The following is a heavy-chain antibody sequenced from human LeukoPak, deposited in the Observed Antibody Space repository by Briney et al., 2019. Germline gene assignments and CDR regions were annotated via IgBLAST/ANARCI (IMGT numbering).Heavy chain of an antibody. Sequence: ASVKVSCKVSGYTLTELSMHWARQAPGKGLEWMGGFDPEDGETIYAQKFQGRVTMTEDTSTDTAYMELSSLRSEDTAVYYCATGRDSSGYPYYYYYMDVWGKGTTVTVSS. D-gene: IGHD3-22*01. J-gene: IGHJ6*03. V-gene: IGHV1-24*01. CDR3: ATGRDSSGYPYYYYYMDV. CDR1: GYTLTELS. CDR2: FDPEDGET.